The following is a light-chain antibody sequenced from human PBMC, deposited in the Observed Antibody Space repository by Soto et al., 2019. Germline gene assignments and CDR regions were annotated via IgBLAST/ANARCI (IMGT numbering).Light chain of an antibody. J-gene: IGKJ1*01. CDR3: QHYNSYSEA. CDR1: QTISSW. CDR2: KAS. V-gene: IGKV1-5*03. Sequence: IQMTQSPSSLSASVGDRVTLTCRASQTISSWLAWYQKKPGKYPKLLIYKASTLKSGVPSRFSGSGSGTEFNLTISRLQTDDFATYECQHYNSYSEAFGQGTKGDIK.